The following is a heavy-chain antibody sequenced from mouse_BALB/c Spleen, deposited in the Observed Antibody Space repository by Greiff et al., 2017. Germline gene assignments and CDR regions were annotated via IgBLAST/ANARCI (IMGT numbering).Heavy chain of an antibody. Sequence: VQLQQSGAELVRPGSSVKISCKASGYAFSSYWMNWVKQRPGQGLEWIGQIYPGDGDTNYNGKFKGKATLTADKSSSTAYMQLSSLTSEDSAVYYCTYRYKAWFAYWGQGTLVTVSA. V-gene: IGHV1-80*01. J-gene: IGHJ3*01. CDR1: GYAFSSYW. CDR2: IYPGDGDT. D-gene: IGHD2-14*01. CDR3: TYRYKAWFAY.